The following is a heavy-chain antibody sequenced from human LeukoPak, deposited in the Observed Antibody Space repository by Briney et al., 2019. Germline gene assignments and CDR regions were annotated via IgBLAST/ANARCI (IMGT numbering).Heavy chain of an antibody. CDR2: IKQDGSER. CDR1: GFTFSNYW. CDR3: ASRAGKPGNTPWCFDY. D-gene: IGHD1-7*01. V-gene: IGHV3-7*01. Sequence: GGSLRLSCAASGFTFSNYWMTWARQAPGKGPEWVANIKQDGSERNYVDSVKGRFTIARDNTKNSLYLQMTSLRGEDTAVYYCASRAGKPGNTPWCFDYWGQGALVTASS. J-gene: IGHJ4*02.